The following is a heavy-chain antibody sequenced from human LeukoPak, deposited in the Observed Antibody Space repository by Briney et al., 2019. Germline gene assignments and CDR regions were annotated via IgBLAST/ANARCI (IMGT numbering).Heavy chain of an antibody. Sequence: GESLKISCKGSGYSFTSYWIGWVRQMPGKGLEWMGIIYPGDSDTRYSPSFQGQVTISADKSISTAYLQWSSLKASDTAMYYCARSNYGGNSESEAFDIWGQGTMVTVSS. D-gene: IGHD4-23*01. J-gene: IGHJ3*02. CDR1: GYSFTSYW. CDR3: ARSNYGGNSESEAFDI. CDR2: IYPGDSDT. V-gene: IGHV5-51*01.